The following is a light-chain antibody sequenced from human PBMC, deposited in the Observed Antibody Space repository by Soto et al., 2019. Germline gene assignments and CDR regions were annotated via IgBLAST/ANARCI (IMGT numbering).Light chain of an antibody. V-gene: IGKV3-20*01. Sequence: EIVLTQSPATLSLSPGERATLSCRASQSVSSYLAWYQKKPGQAPRILIYGASGRATGIPDRFSGSGSGTDFNLTISRLETEDFAVYYCQQYGSSPTTFGHGTKVDIK. CDR3: QQYGSSPTT. CDR2: GAS. J-gene: IGKJ1*01. CDR1: QSVSSY.